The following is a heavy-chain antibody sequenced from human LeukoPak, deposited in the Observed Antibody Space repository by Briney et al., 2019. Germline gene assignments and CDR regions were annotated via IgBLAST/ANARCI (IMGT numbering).Heavy chain of an antibody. V-gene: IGHV3-30*18. J-gene: IGHJ6*02. Sequence: GGSLRLSCAASGFTLSSYGMHWVRQAPGKGLEWVAVISYDGSNKYYADSVKGRFTISRDNSKNTLYLQMNSLRAEDTAVYYCAKGVWELLPPIYYYYGMDVWGQGTTVTVSS. D-gene: IGHD1-26*01. CDR2: ISYDGSNK. CDR1: GFTLSSYG. CDR3: AKGVWELLPPIYYYYGMDV.